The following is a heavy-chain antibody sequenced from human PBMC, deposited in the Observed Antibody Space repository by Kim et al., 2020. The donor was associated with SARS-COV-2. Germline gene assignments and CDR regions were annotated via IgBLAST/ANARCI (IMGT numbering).Heavy chain of an antibody. D-gene: IGHD3-3*01. CDR1: GGSFSGYY. V-gene: IGHV4-34*01. CDR2: INHSGST. Sequence: SETLSLTCAVYGGSFSGYYWSWIRQPPGKGLEWIGEINHSGSTNYNPSLKSRVTISVDTSKNQFSLKLSSVTAADTAVYYCARVFLFGVVPPPRYYGMDVWGQGTTVTVSS. CDR3: ARVFLFGVVPPPRYYGMDV. J-gene: IGHJ6*02.